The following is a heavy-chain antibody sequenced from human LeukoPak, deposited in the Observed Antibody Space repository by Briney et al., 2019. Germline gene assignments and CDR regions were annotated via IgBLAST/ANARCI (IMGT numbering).Heavy chain of an antibody. CDR3: AHRDSSGYYHNWFDP. CDR2: IYWDDDK. D-gene: IGHD3-22*01. CDR1: GVSLSSSNSY. V-gene: IGHV2-5*02. J-gene: IGHJ5*02. Sequence: TLSLTCTVSGVSLSSSNSYWGWLRQPPGKALEWLALIYWDDDKRYSPSLKSRLTITKDTSKNQVVLTMTNMDPVDTATYYCAHRDSSGYYHNWFDPWGQGTLVTVSS.